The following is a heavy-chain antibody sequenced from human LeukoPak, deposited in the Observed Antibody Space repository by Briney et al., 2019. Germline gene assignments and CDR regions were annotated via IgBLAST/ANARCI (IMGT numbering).Heavy chain of an antibody. D-gene: IGHD6-13*01. Sequence: ASVKVSCKASGYTFTGYYMHWVRQAPGQGLEWMGWINPNSGGTNYAQKFQGRVTMTRDTSISTAYMELSRLRSDDTAVYYCARVWYSSRWTIDYWGQGTLVTVSS. CDR3: ARVWYSSRWTIDY. V-gene: IGHV1-2*02. CDR2: INPNSGGT. CDR1: GYTFTGYY. J-gene: IGHJ4*02.